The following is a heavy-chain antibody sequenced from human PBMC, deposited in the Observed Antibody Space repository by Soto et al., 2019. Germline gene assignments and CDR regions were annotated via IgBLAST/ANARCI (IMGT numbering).Heavy chain of an antibody. CDR3: ARSEGSGSYGYYGMDV. CDR1: GGSINAYY. CDR2: IYNSGNT. J-gene: IGHJ6*02. Sequence: SETLSLTCTVSGGSINAYYWSWIRQPPGKGLEWIGYIYNSGNTNYNPSLKSRVTISVDTSRNQLSLKLSSVTAADTAVYYCARSEGSGSYGYYGMDVWGQGTTVTVSS. D-gene: IGHD3-10*01. V-gene: IGHV4-59*13.